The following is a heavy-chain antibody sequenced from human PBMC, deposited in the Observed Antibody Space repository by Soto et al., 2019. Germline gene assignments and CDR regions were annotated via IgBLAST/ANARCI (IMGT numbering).Heavy chain of an antibody. CDR2: ISYDGSNK. J-gene: IGHJ4*02. D-gene: IGHD3-3*01. CDR1: GFTFSSYA. V-gene: IGHV3-30-3*01. Sequence: GGSLRLSCAASGFTFSSYAMHWVRQAPGKGLEWVAVISYDGSNKYYADSVKGRFTISRDNSKNTLYLQMNSLRAEDTAVYYCARYKRDLRFLEWSYYFDFWGQGTLVTVYS. CDR3: ARYKRDLRFLEWSYYFDF.